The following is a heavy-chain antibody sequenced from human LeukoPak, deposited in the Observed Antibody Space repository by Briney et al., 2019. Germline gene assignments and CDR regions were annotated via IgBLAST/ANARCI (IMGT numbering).Heavy chain of an antibody. CDR3: ARVRDCSSTSCPTRA. Sequence: SETLSLTWAVYGGSFSGYYWSWIRQPPGKGLEWIGEINHSGSTNYNPSLKSRVTISVDTSKNQISLKLSSVTAADTAVYYCARVRDCSSTSCPTRAWGQGTLVTVSS. J-gene: IGHJ5*02. V-gene: IGHV4-34*01. D-gene: IGHD2-2*01. CDR1: GGSFSGYY. CDR2: INHSGST.